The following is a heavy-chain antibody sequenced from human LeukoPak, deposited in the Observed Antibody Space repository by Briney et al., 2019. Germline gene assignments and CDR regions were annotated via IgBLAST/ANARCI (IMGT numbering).Heavy chain of an antibody. D-gene: IGHD2-15*01. V-gene: IGHV3-21*01. Sequence: GGSLRLSCAASGFTFSSYAMSWVRQAPGKGLEWVSSTSSSSSYIYYADSVKGRFTISRDNAKNSLYLQMNSLRAEDTAVYYCARDGGSDAFDIWGQGTMVTVSS. CDR1: GFTFSSYA. J-gene: IGHJ3*02. CDR2: TSSSSSYI. CDR3: ARDGGSDAFDI.